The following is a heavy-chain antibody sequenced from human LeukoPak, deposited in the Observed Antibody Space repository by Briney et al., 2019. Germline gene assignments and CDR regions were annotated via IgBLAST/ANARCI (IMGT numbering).Heavy chain of an antibody. J-gene: IGHJ4*02. CDR1: GFTSSNYA. CDR2: ISNNGDNT. CDR3: VKAAGSWYGYFDY. D-gene: IGHD6-13*01. V-gene: IGHV3-64D*06. Sequence: PGGSLRLSCSASGFTSSNYAIHWVRQAPGKGLEYVSTISNNGDNTNYADSVEGRFTISRDNSKNTLYLQMSGLRPEDTAVYYCVKAAGSWYGYFDYWGQGTLVTVSS.